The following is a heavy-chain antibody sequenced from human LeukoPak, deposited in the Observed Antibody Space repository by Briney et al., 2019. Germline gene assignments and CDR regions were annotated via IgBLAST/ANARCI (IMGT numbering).Heavy chain of an antibody. CDR3: AKITPGGASFDW. J-gene: IGHJ4*02. D-gene: IGHD4-23*01. CDR2: MFYSGST. Sequence: SETLSLTCTASGGSISSFYWSWIRQPPGKGLEWIGYMFYSGSTNYNPSLRSRVTISIDTSKNQFSLKLSSVTVADTAVYYCAKITPGGASFDWWGQGTLVTVSS. V-gene: IGHV4-59*01. CDR1: GGSISSFY.